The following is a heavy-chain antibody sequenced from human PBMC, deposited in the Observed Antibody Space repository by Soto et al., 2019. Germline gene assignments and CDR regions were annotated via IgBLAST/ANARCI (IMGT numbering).Heavy chain of an antibody. CDR2: IDDSGGT. J-gene: IGHJ5*02. Sequence: LSLPCSVPGGPIVHYYWSWIRHPPGKGLELIVYIDDSGGTYYSPWLNSRAAISVGSSTTQLFLELFSVTPADTAVYYCARDGVEARPDLFGHWEEFHRFDPWGQGTLVTVSS. CDR1: GGPIVHYY. D-gene: IGHD6-6*01. CDR3: ARDGVEARPDLFGHWEEFHRFDP. V-gene: IGHV4-59*01.